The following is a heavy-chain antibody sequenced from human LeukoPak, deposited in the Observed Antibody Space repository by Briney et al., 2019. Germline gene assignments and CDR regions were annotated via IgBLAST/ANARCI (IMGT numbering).Heavy chain of an antibody. CDR1: GFTFDDYA. D-gene: IGHD6-6*01. Sequence: PGGSLRLSCAASGFTFDDYAMHWVRQAPGKGLEWVSGISWNSGSIGYADSVKGRFTISRDNAKNSLYLQMNSLRPEDTALYYCVKALEYSSSSHYFDYWGQGTLVTVSS. CDR3: VKALEYSSSSHYFDY. V-gene: IGHV3-9*01. J-gene: IGHJ4*02. CDR2: ISWNSGSI.